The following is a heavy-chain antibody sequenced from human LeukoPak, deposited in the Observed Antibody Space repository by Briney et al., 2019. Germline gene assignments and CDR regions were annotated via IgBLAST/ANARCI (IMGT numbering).Heavy chain of an antibody. D-gene: IGHD2-15*01. V-gene: IGHV4-59*01. Sequence: SETLSLTCTVSGGSISSYYWSWIRQPPGKGLEWIGYIYYSGSTNYNPSLKSRVTISVDTSKNQFPLKLSSVTAADTAVYYCARTGCSGGSCYSGFDPWGQGTLVTVSS. CDR3: ARTGCSGGSCYSGFDP. CDR2: IYYSGST. CDR1: GGSISSYY. J-gene: IGHJ5*02.